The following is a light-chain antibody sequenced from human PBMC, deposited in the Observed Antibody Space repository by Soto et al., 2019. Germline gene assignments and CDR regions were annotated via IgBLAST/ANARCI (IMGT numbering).Light chain of an antibody. CDR3: QLWDCLSDHVI. V-gene: IGLV3-21*02. Sequence: SYELTQPPSVSVAPGQTARITCGGNNIESKSVHWYQQRPGQSPVLVVHDDSDRPSGIPERISGSNSGNTATLTISRVEAGDEAEYYCQLWDCLSDHVIFGGGTKVTVL. J-gene: IGLJ2*01. CDR2: DDS. CDR1: NIESKS.